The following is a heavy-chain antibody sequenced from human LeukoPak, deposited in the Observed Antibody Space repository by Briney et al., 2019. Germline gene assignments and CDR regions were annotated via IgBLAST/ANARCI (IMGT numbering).Heavy chain of an antibody. CDR1: GFTFSSSW. CDR2: ITSDESTT. V-gene: IGHV3-74*01. CDR3: ARGGGDAMDV. D-gene: IGHD4-23*01. Sequence: GGSLRLSCAASGFTFSSSWMFWVRHAPGKGLVWVSHITSDESTTRYADSVKGRFTISRDNAKNTLYLQMNSLRAEDSAVYYCARGGGDAMDVWGQGTTVTVSS. J-gene: IGHJ6*02.